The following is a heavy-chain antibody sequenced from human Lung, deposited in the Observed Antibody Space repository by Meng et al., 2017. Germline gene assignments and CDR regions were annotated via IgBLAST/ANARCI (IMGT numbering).Heavy chain of an antibody. CDR2: IIDSGST. CDR1: GGSFSGYY. Sequence: QVQLHQWGAGLLKPSETRSLTCAVYGGSFSGYYWSWIRQSPGKGLEWIGEIIDSGSTNYNPSLKSRVTISVDTSKNQFSLRVTSVTAADRAVYYCVRRTYSSGWYFDYWGQGTLVTVSS. CDR3: VRRTYSSGWYFDY. J-gene: IGHJ4*02. D-gene: IGHD6-19*01. V-gene: IGHV4-34*12.